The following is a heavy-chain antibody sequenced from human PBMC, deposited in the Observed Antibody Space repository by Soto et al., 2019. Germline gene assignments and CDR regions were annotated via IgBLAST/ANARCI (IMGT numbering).Heavy chain of an antibody. V-gene: IGHV3-30-3*01. Sequence: GGSLRLSCAASGFTFNSYAMHWVRQAPGKGLEWVAVISYDGSNKYYADSVKGRFTISRDNSKNTLYLQMNSLRAEDTAVYYCARDRLVTGTDYYFDYWGQGTLVTVSS. D-gene: IGHD1-20*01. J-gene: IGHJ4*02. CDR3: ARDRLVTGTDYYFDY. CDR2: ISYDGSNK. CDR1: GFTFNSYA.